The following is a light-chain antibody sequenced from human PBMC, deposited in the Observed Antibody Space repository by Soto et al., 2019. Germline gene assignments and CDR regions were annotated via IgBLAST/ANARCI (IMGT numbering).Light chain of an antibody. Sequence: DIQMTQSPSTLSASVGDRVTVTCRASQSISVWLAWYQQKPGKGPKLLISNASTLESGVPSTFSGSGSETEFTLTISSLQPDDFATYFCQQYVSYPWTFGQGTKVYIK. CDR2: NAS. CDR1: QSISVW. V-gene: IGKV1-5*03. CDR3: QQYVSYPWT. J-gene: IGKJ1*01.